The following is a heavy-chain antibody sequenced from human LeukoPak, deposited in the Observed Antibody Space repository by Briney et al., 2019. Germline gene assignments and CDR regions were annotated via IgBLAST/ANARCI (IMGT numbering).Heavy chain of an antibody. J-gene: IGHJ4*02. D-gene: IGHD3-3*01. CDR2: INHSGST. CDR3: AVTYYGFWSHFDY. V-gene: IGHV4-34*01. CDR1: GGSFSGYY. Sequence: SETLSLTCADYGGSFSGYYWSWIRQPPGKGLEWIGEINHSGSTNYNPSLKSRVTISVDTSKNQFSLKLSSVTAADTAVYYCAVTYYGFWSHFDYWGQGTLVTVSS.